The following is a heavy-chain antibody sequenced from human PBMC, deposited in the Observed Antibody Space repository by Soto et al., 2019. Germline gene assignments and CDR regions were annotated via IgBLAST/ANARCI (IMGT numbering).Heavy chain of an antibody. CDR2: ISGSGGST. D-gene: IGHD1-26*01. V-gene: IGHV3-23*01. CDR3: AKDDLAVVGATTAIDY. J-gene: IGHJ4*02. Sequence: GGSLRLSCAASGFTFSSYAMSWVRQAPGKGLEWVSAISGSGGSTYYADSVKGRFTISRDNSKNTLYLQMNSLRAEDTAVYYCAKDDLAVVGATTAIDYWGQGTLVTVSS. CDR1: GFTFSSYA.